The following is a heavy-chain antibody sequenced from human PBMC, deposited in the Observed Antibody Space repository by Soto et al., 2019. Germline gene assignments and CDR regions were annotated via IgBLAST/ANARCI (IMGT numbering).Heavy chain of an antibody. V-gene: IGHV4-38-2*02. Sequence: SETRSLTCSVSGYSISIGYYWGLIRQPPGKGLEWIGNIHHSGTTYYNPSLKSRVTISIDRSKNQFSLKLSSVTAADTAVYYCARAGDTMVRGVIIMNYYGMDVWGQGTTVTVSS. D-gene: IGHD3-10*01. CDR2: IHHSGTT. CDR3: ARAGDTMVRGVIIMNYYGMDV. CDR1: GYSISIGYY. J-gene: IGHJ6*02.